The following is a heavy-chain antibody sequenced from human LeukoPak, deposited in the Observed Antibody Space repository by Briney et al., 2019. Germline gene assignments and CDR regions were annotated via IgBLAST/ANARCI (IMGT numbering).Heavy chain of an antibody. CDR2: IIPIFGTA. J-gene: IGHJ4*02. CDR3: ARVDYSNDVDY. Sequence: SVKVSCKASGYTFTSYYMHWVRQAPGQGLEWMGGIIPIFGTANYAQKFQGRVTITADESTSTAYMEPSSLRSEDTAVYYCARVDYSNDVDYWGQGTLVTVSS. CDR1: GYTFTSYY. D-gene: IGHD4-11*01. V-gene: IGHV1-69*13.